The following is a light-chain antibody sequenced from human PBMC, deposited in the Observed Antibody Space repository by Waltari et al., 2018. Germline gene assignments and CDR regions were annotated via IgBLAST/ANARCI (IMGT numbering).Light chain of an antibody. CDR3: QLRIPGPYT. CDR2: DAS. Sequence: ILFSHTPATLSLSPGGRATLPCTASQAPIQYITCYQQKPGQAPRLLLYDASNSATGAPASFSGGGSGADFTLTISRLEPEDFAVYDCQLRIPGPYTPGEGPKLE. V-gene: IGKV3-11*01. CDR1: QAPIQY. J-gene: IGKJ2*01.